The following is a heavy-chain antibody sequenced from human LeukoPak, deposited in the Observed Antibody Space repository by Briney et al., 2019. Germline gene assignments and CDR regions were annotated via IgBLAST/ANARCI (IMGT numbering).Heavy chain of an antibody. CDR2: ISAYNGNT. V-gene: IGHV1-18*01. D-gene: IGHD4-17*01. J-gene: IGHJ4*02. CDR1: GYTFTSYG. Sequence: VSVKVSCKASGYTFTSYGISWVRQAPGQGLEWMGWISAYNGNTNYAQKLQGRVTMTTDTSTSTAYMELRSLRSDDTAVYYCARIDYGDYVLFAFGSVETGPIDYWGQGTLVTVSS. CDR3: ARIDYGDYVLFAFGSVETGPIDY.